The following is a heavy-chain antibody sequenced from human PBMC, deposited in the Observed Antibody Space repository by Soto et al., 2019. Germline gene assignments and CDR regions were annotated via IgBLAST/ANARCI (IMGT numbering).Heavy chain of an antibody. CDR1: GGSMSEYF. CDR2: IYYLGST. J-gene: IGHJ4*02. Sequence: NPSETLSLTCSVSGGSMSEYFWSWIRQSPGKGLEWIGYIYYLGSTDYNPSPKSRVTISVDTSKRQFSLRLTSVTAADTAVYYCARDGYDGSGSPYPAYWGPGTQVTVYS. V-gene: IGHV4-59*01. D-gene: IGHD3-10*01. CDR3: ARDGYDGSGSPYPAY.